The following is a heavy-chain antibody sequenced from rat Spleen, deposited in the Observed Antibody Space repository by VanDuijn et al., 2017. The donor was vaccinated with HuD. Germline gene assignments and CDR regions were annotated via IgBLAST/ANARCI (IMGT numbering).Heavy chain of an antibody. V-gene: IGHV2-45*01. CDR2: MWSSGSA. J-gene: IGHJ2*01. CDR1: GFSLTSYN. D-gene: IGHD1-11*01. CDR3: ARGAYGGYSEWFDY. Sequence: QVQLKESGPGLVQTSQTLSLTCTVSGFSLTSYNVHWVRQPPGKGLEWMGVMWSSGSADYNSVLKSRLSISRDTSKNQVFLKMNSLQSEDTTTYYCARGAYGGYSEWFDYWGQGVMVTVSS.